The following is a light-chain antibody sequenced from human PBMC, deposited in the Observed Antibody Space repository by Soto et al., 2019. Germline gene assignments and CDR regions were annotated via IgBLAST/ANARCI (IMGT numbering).Light chain of an antibody. Sequence: EIVLTQSPATLSLSPGERATLSCRASQSISSYLAWYQQKPDQAPRLLIYDASNSATGIPARFSGSGSGTDFSLTISSLEPEDFAVYYCHHGSTWPFTFGPGTKVDIK. CDR2: DAS. CDR3: HHGSTWPFT. J-gene: IGKJ3*01. V-gene: IGKV3-11*01. CDR1: QSISSY.